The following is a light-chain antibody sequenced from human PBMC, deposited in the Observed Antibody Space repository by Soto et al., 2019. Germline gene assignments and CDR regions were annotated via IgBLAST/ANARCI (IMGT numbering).Light chain of an antibody. V-gene: IGKV3-11*01. J-gene: IGKJ4*01. CDR1: QSVFDF. CDR3: QQRSSWPLT. Sequence: EIVLTQSPATLSLSPGERATLSCRASQSVFDFLDWLQQKPDQAPRLLIYDASKRAAGIPDRFSGSGSETHFTLTISSLEPEDFAVYYCQQRSSWPLTFGTGTKVEI. CDR2: DAS.